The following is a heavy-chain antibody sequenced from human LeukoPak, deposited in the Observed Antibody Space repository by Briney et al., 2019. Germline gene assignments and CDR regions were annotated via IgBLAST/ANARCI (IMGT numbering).Heavy chain of an antibody. CDR3: ATGTGTGYLDAFDI. D-gene: IGHD3/OR15-3a*01. CDR2: FDAEDGET. V-gene: IGHV1-24*01. CDR1: GYTLTELS. J-gene: IGHJ3*02. Sequence: GASVKVSCKVSGYTLTELSMHWVRQAPGKGLGWMGGFDAEDGETIYAQKFQGRVTMTEDTSTDTAYMKLSSLRAEDTAVYYCATGTGTGYLDAFDIWGQGTMVTVSS.